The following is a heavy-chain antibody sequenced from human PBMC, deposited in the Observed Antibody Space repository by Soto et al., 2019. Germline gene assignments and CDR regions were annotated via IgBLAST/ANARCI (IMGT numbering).Heavy chain of an antibody. Sequence: EVQLLESGGGLVQPGGSLRLSCAASGFTFISYAMNWVRQAPGKGLQWVSAISGGGDATFYADSVKGRFTISRDNSRNTLTLQMNILGADDTAVYYCARKVPGSTTRPDYWYFDLWGRCTLVTVSS. CDR1: GFTFISYA. CDR2: ISGGGDAT. J-gene: IGHJ2*01. D-gene: IGHD3-10*01. CDR3: ARKVPGSTTRPDYWYFDL. V-gene: IGHV3-23*01.